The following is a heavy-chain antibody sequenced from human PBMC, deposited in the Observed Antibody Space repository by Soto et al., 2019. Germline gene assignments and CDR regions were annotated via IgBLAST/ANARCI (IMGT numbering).Heavy chain of an antibody. D-gene: IGHD4-17*01. Sequence: QVQLVESGGGVVQPGRSLRLSCAASGFTFSSYGMHWVRQAPGKGLEWVAVISYDGSNKYYADSVKGRFTISRDNSKNTLYLQMNSLRAEDTAVYYCAKGDYGDYLLDYWGQGTLVTVSS. CDR3: AKGDYGDYLLDY. CDR2: ISYDGSNK. J-gene: IGHJ4*02. CDR1: GFTFSSYG. V-gene: IGHV3-30*18.